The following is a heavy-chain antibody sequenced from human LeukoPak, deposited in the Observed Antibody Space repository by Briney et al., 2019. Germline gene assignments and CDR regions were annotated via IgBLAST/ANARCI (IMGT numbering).Heavy chain of an antibody. J-gene: IGHJ4*02. CDR3: ARGHYDFWSGSKEYYFDY. Sequence: SETLSLTCAVYGGSFSGYYWSWIRQPPGKGLEWVGEINHSGSTNYNPSLKSRVTISVDTSKNQFSLKLSSVTAADTAVYYCARGHYDFWSGSKEYYFDYWGQGTLVTVSS. D-gene: IGHD3-3*01. CDR2: INHSGST. V-gene: IGHV4-34*01. CDR1: GGSFSGYY.